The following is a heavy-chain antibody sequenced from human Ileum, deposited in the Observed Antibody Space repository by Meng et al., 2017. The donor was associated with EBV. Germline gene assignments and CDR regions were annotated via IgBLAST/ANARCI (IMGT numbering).Heavy chain of an antibody. CDR3: ARVGQWLPIDY. CDR2: IYHSGST. J-gene: IGHJ4*02. D-gene: IGHD6-19*01. Sequence: QVPLKGPGPGLVKPSGTLSLTCAVSGGSISSSNWWSWVRQPPGKGLEWIGEIYHSGSTNYNPSLKSRVTMSVDKSKNQFSLNLSSVTAADTAVYYCARVGQWLPIDYWGQGTLVTVSS. CDR1: GGSISSSNW. V-gene: IGHV4-4*02.